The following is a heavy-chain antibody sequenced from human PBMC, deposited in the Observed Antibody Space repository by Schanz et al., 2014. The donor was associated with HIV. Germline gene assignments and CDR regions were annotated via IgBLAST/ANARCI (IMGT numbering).Heavy chain of an antibody. CDR3: TRLHYYYDRSGFSFDC. D-gene: IGHD3-22*01. CDR2: INPNSGGT. Sequence: QVQLVQSGPEVKKPGASVKVSCKASGYTFTSYYIHWVRQAPGQGLEWMGWINPNSGGTNLAQKFEGRVTMTIDRSITTASMELSRLNSDDTAMYFCTRLHYYYDRSGFSFDCWGQGTLVTVSS. J-gene: IGHJ4*02. CDR1: GYTFTSYY. V-gene: IGHV1-2*02.